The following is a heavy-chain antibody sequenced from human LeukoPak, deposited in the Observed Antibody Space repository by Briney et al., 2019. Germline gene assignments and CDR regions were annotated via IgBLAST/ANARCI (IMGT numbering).Heavy chain of an antibody. Sequence: ASVKVSCKASGYTFTSYGISWVRQAPGQGLEWMGWISAYNGNTNYAQKLQGRVTMTTDTSTSTAYMELRSLRSDDTAVYYCATATQFYYDFWSGFYVGNDFWGQGTLVTVSS. D-gene: IGHD3-3*01. CDR3: ATATQFYYDFWSGFYVGNDF. CDR2: ISAYNGNT. V-gene: IGHV1-18*01. CDR1: GYTFTSYG. J-gene: IGHJ4*02.